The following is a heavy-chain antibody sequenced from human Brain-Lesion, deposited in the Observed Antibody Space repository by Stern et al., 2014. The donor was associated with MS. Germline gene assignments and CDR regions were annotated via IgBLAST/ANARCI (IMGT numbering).Heavy chain of an antibody. V-gene: IGHV4-61*02. D-gene: IGHD5-18*01. CDR2: IYASGST. Sequence: QMQLVQSGPGLVKPSQTLSLTCSVSGGSISSGSYYWNWIRQPAGKGLEWIGRIYASGSTNYSPSLKSRVFISGDPSKNQFSLKLSSVTAADAAMYYCVRETGGYTYGDTDFFDFWGQGTLVTVSS. J-gene: IGHJ4*02. CDR1: GGSISSGSYY. CDR3: VRETGGYTYGDTDFFDF.